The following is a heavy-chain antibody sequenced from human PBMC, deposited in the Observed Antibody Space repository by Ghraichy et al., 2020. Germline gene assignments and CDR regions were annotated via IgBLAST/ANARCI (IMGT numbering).Heavy chain of an antibody. CDR2: IHYSGST. V-gene: IGHV4-61*01. CDR3: ARGIAVDDAFDI. J-gene: IGHJ3*02. D-gene: IGHD6-19*01. CDR1: GGSVSSGSYY. Sequence: SETLSLTCTVSGGSVSSGSYYWSWIRQPPGKGLEWVGYIHYSGSTNYNPSLKSRVTISVDTSKKQFSLRLRSLTAADTAVYYCARGIAVDDAFDIWGQGTMGSVSS.